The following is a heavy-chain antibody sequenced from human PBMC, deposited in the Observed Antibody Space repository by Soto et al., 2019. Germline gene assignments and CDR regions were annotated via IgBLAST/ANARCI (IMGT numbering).Heavy chain of an antibody. Sequence: PSETLSLTCAVYGGSFSGYYWSWIRQPPGKGLEWIGEINHSGSTNYNPSLKSRVTISVDTSKNQFSLKLSSVTAADTAVYYCARGSRITMIVVVNRSGFDYWGKGTLVTVSS. V-gene: IGHV4-34*01. D-gene: IGHD3-22*01. CDR2: INHSGST. J-gene: IGHJ4*02. CDR1: GGSFSGYY. CDR3: ARGSRITMIVVVNRSGFDY.